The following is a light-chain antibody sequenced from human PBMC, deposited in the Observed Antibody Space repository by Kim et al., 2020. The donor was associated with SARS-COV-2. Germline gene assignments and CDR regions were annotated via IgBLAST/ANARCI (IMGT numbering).Light chain of an antibody. CDR2: TAS. J-gene: IGKJ1*01. CDR1: QGIGSS. Sequence: ASVGDRVTITCRASQGIGSSLAWYQQKPGKAPKLLIYTASTLQRGVPSRFSGSGSGTDFTLTISSLQPEDFATYSCQQANRFPWTFGQGTKVDIK. V-gene: IGKV1-12*01. CDR3: QQANRFPWT.